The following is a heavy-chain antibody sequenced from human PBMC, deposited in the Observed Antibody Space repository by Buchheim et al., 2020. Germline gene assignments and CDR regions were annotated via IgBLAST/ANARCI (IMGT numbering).Heavy chain of an antibody. D-gene: IGHD2-15*01. J-gene: IGHJ4*02. V-gene: IGHV3-48*04. CDR1: GFTFSSYR. CDR2: ITSSSSTI. CDR3: ARAYCSGGSCYATIDY. Sequence: EVQLVESGGDLVQPGGSLRLSCAASGFTFSSYRMNWVRQAPGKGLEWVSYITSSSSTIRYADSARGRFTISRDNAKNSLYLHMNSLRAEDTAVYYCARAYCSGGSCYATIDYWGLGTL.